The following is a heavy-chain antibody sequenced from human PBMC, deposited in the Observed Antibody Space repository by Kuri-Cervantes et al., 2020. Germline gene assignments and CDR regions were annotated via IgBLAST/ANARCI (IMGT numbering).Heavy chain of an antibody. CDR3: ARTSSSGWYTDY. Sequence: SETLSLTCTVSGGSISSYYWSWIRQPAGKGLEWIGRIYTSGSTNYNPSLKSRVTISVDTSKNQFSLKLSSVTAADTAVYYCARTSSSGWYTDYWGQGTLVTVSS. CDR2: IYTSGST. CDR1: GGSISSYY. J-gene: IGHJ4*02. V-gene: IGHV4-4*07. D-gene: IGHD6-19*01.